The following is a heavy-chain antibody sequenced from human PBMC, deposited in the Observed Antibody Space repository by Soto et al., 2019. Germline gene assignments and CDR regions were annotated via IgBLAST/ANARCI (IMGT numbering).Heavy chain of an antibody. CDR1: GGSISSSSYY. CDR2: IYYSGST. CDR3: ARCGGTTVGFDI. J-gene: IGHJ3*02. Sequence: QLQLQESGPGLVKPSETLSLTCTVSGGSISSSSYYWGWIRQPPGKGLEWIGSIYYSGSTYYNPSLKSRVTISVDTSKNQFSLKLSSVTAADTAVYYCARCGGTTVGFDIWGQGTMVTVSS. D-gene: IGHD4-17*01. V-gene: IGHV4-39*01.